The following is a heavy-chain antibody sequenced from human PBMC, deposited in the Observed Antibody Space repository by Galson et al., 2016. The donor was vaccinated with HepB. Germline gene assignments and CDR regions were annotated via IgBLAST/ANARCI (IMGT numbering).Heavy chain of an antibody. CDR3: AKGRTASDGNGNYYYYGMDV. CDR1: GGTFSSYA. Sequence: SVKVSCKASGGTFSSYAISWVRQVPGQGLEWMGGIIPAFGTTNYAQKFQGRGTITADESTSTATMELSSLTSEDKAVYYCAKGRTASDGNGNYYYYGMDVWGQGTTVTVSS. D-gene: IGHD6-13*01. CDR2: IIPAFGTT. J-gene: IGHJ6*02. V-gene: IGHV1-69*13.